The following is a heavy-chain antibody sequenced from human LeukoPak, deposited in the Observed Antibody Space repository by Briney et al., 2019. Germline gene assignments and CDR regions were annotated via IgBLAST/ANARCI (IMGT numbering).Heavy chain of an antibody. D-gene: IGHD6-19*01. Sequence: GGPLRLSCSASGFTFSGYAMHWVRQAPGKGLEYVSAISSNGGSTHLADSVKGRFTISRDNSKNTLYLQMSSLRAEDTAVYYCVKGHGYSSGWYVRGFDYWGQGTLVTVSS. V-gene: IGHV3-64D*09. CDR2: ISSNGGST. J-gene: IGHJ4*02. CDR3: VKGHGYSSGWYVRGFDY. CDR1: GFTFSGYA.